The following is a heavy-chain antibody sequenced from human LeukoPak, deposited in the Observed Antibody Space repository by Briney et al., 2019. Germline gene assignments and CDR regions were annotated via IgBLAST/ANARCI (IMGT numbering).Heavy chain of an antibody. CDR1: GGTFSSYA. Sequence: GSSVKVSCKASGGTFSSYAISWVRQAPGQGLEWMGGIIPIFGTANYAQEFQGRVTITADKSTSTAYMELSSLRSEDTAVYYCARGPLWFGELHPTRYNWFDPWGQGTLVTVSS. CDR2: IIPIFGTA. V-gene: IGHV1-69*06. D-gene: IGHD3-10*01. J-gene: IGHJ5*02. CDR3: ARGPLWFGELHPTRYNWFDP.